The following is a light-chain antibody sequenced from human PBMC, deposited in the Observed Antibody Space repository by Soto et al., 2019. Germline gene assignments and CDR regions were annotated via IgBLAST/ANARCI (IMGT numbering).Light chain of an antibody. Sequence: EIVLTQSPATLSLSPGERATLSCRASQSVSSYLAWYQQKPGQAPRLLIYDASNRATGIPARFSGSGSGTEFTLTISSLEPEDFAVYYCQQRSKRTFGQGTRLEIK. J-gene: IGKJ5*01. CDR3: QQRSKRT. V-gene: IGKV3-11*01. CDR2: DAS. CDR1: QSVSSY.